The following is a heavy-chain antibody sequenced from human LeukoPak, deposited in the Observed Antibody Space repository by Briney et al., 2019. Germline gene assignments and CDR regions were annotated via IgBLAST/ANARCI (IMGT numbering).Heavy chain of an antibody. V-gene: IGHV4-34*01. J-gene: IGHJ4*02. D-gene: IGHD3-22*01. Sequence: TSETLSPTCGVYAGSLTNYFCHWIRQAPGKGLEWVGEISHGGITKHNPSLKSRVTMSQDTSKRQFSLKMNSMTAADTGVYYCGIFMDVVPGTMSWGLGTLVTVSS. CDR1: AGSLTNYF. CDR2: ISHGGIT. CDR3: GIFMDVVPGTMS.